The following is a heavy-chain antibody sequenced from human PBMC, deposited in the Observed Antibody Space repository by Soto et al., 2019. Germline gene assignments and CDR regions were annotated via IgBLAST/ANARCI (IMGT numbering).Heavy chain of an antibody. CDR1: GGSISSGGYY. V-gene: IGHV4-39*07. CDR2: INHSGST. CDR3: ARALQLWDYYYYYGMDV. D-gene: IGHD5-18*01. Sequence: SLTCTVSGGSISSGGYYWSWIRQPPGKGLEWIGEINHSGSTNYNPSLKSRVTISVDTSKNQFSLKLSSVTAADTAEYYCARALQLWDYYYYYGMDVWGQGTTVTVSS. J-gene: IGHJ6*02.